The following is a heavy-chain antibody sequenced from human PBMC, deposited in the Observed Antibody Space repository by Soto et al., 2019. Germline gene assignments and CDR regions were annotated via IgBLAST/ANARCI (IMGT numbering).Heavy chain of an antibody. CDR2: IYYSGRT. CDR1: GGSVSSGSYY. V-gene: IGHV4-61*01. J-gene: IGHJ5*02. D-gene: IGHD5-18*01. Sequence: QVQLQESGPGLVKPSETLSLTCTVSGGSVSSGSYYWSWIRQPPGKGLEWIGYIYYSGRTNYYPALKSRVTIAVDTSKNQFSLKLRSVTDAATAVYSCARDLHSRLDRAGFDPWGKGTLVTVSS. CDR3: ARDLHSRLDRAGFDP.